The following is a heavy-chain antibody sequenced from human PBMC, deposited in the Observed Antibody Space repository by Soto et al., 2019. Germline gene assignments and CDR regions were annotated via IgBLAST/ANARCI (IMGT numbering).Heavy chain of an antibody. CDR2: INQDGGQT. CDR1: VCSITSGGYY. Sequence: ETLSLTCAVSVCSITSGGYYWSWIRQALGKGLEWVANINQDGGQTYYVNSVKGRFTISRNNAKNFLYLQMNSLRAEDTAVYYCARHPERIAQIGWFDPWGQGTLVTVSS. D-gene: IGHD6-13*01. CDR3: ARHPERIAQIGWFDP. V-gene: IGHV3-7*01. J-gene: IGHJ5*02.